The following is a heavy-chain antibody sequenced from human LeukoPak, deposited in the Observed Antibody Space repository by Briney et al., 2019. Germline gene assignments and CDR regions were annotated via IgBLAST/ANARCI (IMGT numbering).Heavy chain of an antibody. CDR2: IMQGGTEK. J-gene: IGHJ4*02. CDR3: ASRFCSSTSGYFY. V-gene: IGHV3-7*02. CDR1: GFTFSLYW. D-gene: IGHD2-2*01. Sequence: GGSLRLSCAASGFTFSLYWMSWVRQTPGKGLEWVANIMQGGTEKYYVDSVKGRFTISRDNAKNSLYLQMNSLRAEDTAVYYCASRFCSSTSGYFYWGQGTLVTVS.